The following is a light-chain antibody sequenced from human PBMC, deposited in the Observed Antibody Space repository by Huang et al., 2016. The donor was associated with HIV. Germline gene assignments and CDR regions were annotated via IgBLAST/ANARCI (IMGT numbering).Light chain of an antibody. V-gene: IGKV1-5*03. CDR2: KAS. CDR3: QQYNSHSRT. CDR1: QSIGSW. J-gene: IGKJ1*01. Sequence: DIQMTQSPSTLSASVGDSVMITCRASQSIGSWLAWYQQKPGRAPNLLIYKASTLESGVPSRFSGSGSGTEFTLTISSLQPEDFATYYCQQYNSHSRTFGQGTKVELK.